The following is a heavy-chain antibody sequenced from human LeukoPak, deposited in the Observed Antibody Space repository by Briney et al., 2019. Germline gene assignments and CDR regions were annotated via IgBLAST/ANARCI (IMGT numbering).Heavy chain of an antibody. J-gene: IGHJ4*02. CDR2: IYTSGST. D-gene: IGHD6-13*01. Sequence: PSETETLICTVSGGSISSYYWSWIRQPAGKGLEWIGRIYTSGSTNYNPSLKSRVTMSVDTSKNQFSLKLSSVTAADTAVYYCAREAVAAFFLWGQGTMDSVSS. CDR1: GGSISSYY. CDR3: AREAVAAFFL. V-gene: IGHV4-4*07.